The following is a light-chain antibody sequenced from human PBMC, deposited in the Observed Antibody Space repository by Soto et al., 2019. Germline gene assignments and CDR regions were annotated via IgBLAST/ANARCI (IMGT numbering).Light chain of an antibody. CDR3: QQYNNWPPWT. Sequence: EIVLAKSPGTLSLSPGERATLSCRASQSVTNSFLAWYQQKPGQAPRLLIYGASTRATGIPARFSGSGSGTEFALTISSLQSEDFAVYYCQQYNNWPPWTFGQGTKVDIK. CDR2: GAS. V-gene: IGKV3-15*01. J-gene: IGKJ1*01. CDR1: QSVTNS.